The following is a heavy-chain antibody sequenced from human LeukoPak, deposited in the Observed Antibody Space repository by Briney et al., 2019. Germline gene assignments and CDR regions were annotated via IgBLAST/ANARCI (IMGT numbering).Heavy chain of an antibody. CDR1: GFTFSSYA. J-gene: IGHJ4*02. CDR2: ISDSGGNT. D-gene: IGHD3-16*01. V-gene: IGHV3-23*01. CDR3: ARAVSGSSPSDY. Sequence: TGGSLRLSCAASGFTFSSYAMNWVRQAPGKGLEWVSVISDSGGNTYYAASVKGRFTISRDNSKNTLYLQMNSLRAEDTAVYYCARAVSGSSPSDYWGQGTLVTVSS.